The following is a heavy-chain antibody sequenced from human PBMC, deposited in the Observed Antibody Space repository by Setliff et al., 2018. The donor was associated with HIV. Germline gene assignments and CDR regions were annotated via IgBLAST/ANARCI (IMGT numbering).Heavy chain of an antibody. CDR2: INHSGST. D-gene: IGHD6-13*01. CDR1: GGSFSGYY. J-gene: IGHJ3*02. V-gene: IGHV4-34*01. CDR3: SIAAIDDAFDI. Sequence: PSETLSLTCAVYGGSFSGYYWSWIRQPPGKGLEWIGVINHSGSTNYNPSLKSRVTISVDTSKNQFSLKLSSVTAADTAVYYCSIAAIDDAFDIWGQGTMVTVSS.